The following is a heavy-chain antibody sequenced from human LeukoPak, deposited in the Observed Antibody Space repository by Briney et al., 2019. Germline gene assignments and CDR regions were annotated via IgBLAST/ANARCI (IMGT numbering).Heavy chain of an antibody. CDR2: VNPNNGAT. J-gene: IGHJ4*02. V-gene: IGHV1-2*02. Sequence: ASVKVSCKASGYRFTDYYMHWVRQAPEQGLEWMGWVNPNNGATNYAQKFQGRVTMTRGTSISTVYMDLTSLRSDDSAIYYCARDYGEAATITAFRTYYYFDHWGQGTLVTVSS. D-gene: IGHD5-24*01. CDR3: ARDYGEAATITAFRTYYYFDH. CDR1: GYRFTDYY.